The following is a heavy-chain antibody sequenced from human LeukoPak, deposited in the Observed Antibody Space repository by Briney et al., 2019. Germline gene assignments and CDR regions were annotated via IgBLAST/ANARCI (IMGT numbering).Heavy chain of an antibody. CDR1: GGSFSGYY. V-gene: IGHV4-34*01. CDR3: ARGPPFHIVVVPAASNLTFDY. J-gene: IGHJ4*02. CDR2: INHSGST. D-gene: IGHD2-2*01. Sequence: SETLSLTCAVYGGSFSGYYWSWIRQPPGKGLEWIGEINHSGSTNYNPSLKSRVTISVDTSKNQFSLKLSSVTDEDTAVYYCARGPPFHIVVVPAASNLTFDYWGQGTLVTVSS.